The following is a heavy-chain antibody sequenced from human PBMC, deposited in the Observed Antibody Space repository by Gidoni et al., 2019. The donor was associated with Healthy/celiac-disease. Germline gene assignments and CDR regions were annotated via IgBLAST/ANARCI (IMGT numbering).Heavy chain of an antibody. J-gene: IGHJ4*02. CDR3: SRDQSTYYYDSSGYYWY. CDR1: GYSTSSGYY. Sequence: QVQLQESGPGLVKPSETLSLTCSGSGYSTSSGYYWGGIRQPPGKGLEWIGSIYHRGSTYYHPSLKSRVTISVDTSKHQFSLKLSSVTAADTAVYYFSRDQSTYYYDSSGYYWYLGQGTLVPVSS. V-gene: IGHV4-38-2*02. D-gene: IGHD3-22*01. CDR2: IYHRGST.